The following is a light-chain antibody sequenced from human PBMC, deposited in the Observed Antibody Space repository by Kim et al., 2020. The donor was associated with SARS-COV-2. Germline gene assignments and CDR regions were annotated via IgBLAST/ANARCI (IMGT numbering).Light chain of an antibody. CDR2: AAS. V-gene: IGKV3-20*01. Sequence: EIVLTQSPGTLSLSPGERATLSCRASQSVSGSNLAWYQQKVGQAPRLLIYAASSRATGIPDRFSGSGSGTDFTLTISRLEPEDFAVYYCQHYGSSPPFITFGQGTRLEIK. J-gene: IGKJ5*01. CDR1: QSVSGSN. CDR3: QHYGSSPPFIT.